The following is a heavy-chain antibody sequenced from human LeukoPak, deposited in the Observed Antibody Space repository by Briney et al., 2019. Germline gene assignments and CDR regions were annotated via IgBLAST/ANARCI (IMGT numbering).Heavy chain of an antibody. J-gene: IGHJ6*02. CDR1: GGSISSYY. CDR2: IYISGST. V-gene: IGHV4-4*07. D-gene: IGHD3-16*02. CDR3: ARIYGLYQEAMDV. Sequence: SETLSLTCTVSGGSISSYYWSWIRQPAGKGLEWIGRIYISGSTNYNPSLKSRVTMSVDTSKNQFSLRLTSVTAADTAVYYCARIYGLYQEAMDVWGPGITVTVSS.